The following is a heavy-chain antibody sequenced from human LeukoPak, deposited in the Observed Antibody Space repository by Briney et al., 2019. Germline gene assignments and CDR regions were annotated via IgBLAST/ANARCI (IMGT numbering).Heavy chain of an antibody. CDR2: IFYSGST. CDR1: GXSISNYY. J-gene: IGHJ5*02. CDR3: AREGGSYYHWFDP. Sequence: KPSETLSLTCTLSGXSISNYYWSWIRQPPGKGLEWIGNIFYSGSTNYNPSLKSRVTISLDTSKNQFSLKLTSVSAADTAVYYCAREGGSYYHWFDPWGQGTLATVSS. D-gene: IGHD1-26*01. V-gene: IGHV4-59*01.